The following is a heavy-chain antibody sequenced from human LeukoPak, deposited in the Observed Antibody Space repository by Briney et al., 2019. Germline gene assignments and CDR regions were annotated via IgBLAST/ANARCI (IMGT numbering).Heavy chain of an antibody. CDR3: AKDAGRGVIIWNRYYFDY. Sequence: GGTLRLSCAASGFTFSSYGMSWVRQAPGKGLEWVSAISGSGGSTYYADSVKGRFTISRDNSKNTLYLQMNSLRAEDTAAYYCAKDAGRGVIIWNRYYFDYWGQGTLVTVSS. V-gene: IGHV3-23*01. J-gene: IGHJ4*02. CDR1: GFTFSSYG. CDR2: ISGSGGST. D-gene: IGHD3-10*01.